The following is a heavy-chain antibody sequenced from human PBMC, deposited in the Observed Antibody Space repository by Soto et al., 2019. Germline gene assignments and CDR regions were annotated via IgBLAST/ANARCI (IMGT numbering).Heavy chain of an antibody. D-gene: IGHD3-9*01. J-gene: IGHJ4*02. CDR2: IYYSGST. Sequence: SETLSLTCTVSGGSISSYYWSWTRQPPGKGLEWIGYIYYSGSTNYNPSLECRVTISVDTSKNQFSLKLSSVTAADTAVYSCAREGYDILTGYYAFDYWGQGTPVTVSS. CDR1: GGSISSYY. CDR3: AREGYDILTGYYAFDY. V-gene: IGHV4-59*01.